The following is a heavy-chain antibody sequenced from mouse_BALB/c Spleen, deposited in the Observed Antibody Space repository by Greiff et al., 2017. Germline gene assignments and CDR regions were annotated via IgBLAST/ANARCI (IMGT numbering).Heavy chain of an antibody. CDR1: GFTFSSYY. V-gene: IGHV5-6-2*01. CDR3: ARGGWLRGWFAY. D-gene: IGHD2-2*01. CDR2: INSNGGST. Sequence: EVKLMESGGGLVKLGGSLKLSCAASGFTFSSYYMSWVRQTPEKRLELVAAINSNGGSTYYPDTVKGRFTISRDNAKNTLYLQMSSLKSEDTALYYCARGGWLRGWFAYWGQGTLVTVSA. J-gene: IGHJ3*01.